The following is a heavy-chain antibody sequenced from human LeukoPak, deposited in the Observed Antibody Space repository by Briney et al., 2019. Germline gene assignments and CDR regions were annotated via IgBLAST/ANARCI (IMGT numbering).Heavy chain of an antibody. D-gene: IGHD3-10*01. J-gene: IGHJ4*02. CDR2: IRHDGSNE. CDR1: GFTFSSYG. CDR3: AKEVHPYDSGTYYFDY. Sequence: PGGSLRLSCVGSGFTFSSYGMHWVRQAAGKGLEWVAFIRHDGSNEYYAHSVKGRFTVSRDNSKNTLFLQMNSLRVEEMAVYYCAKEVHPYDSGTYYFDYWGRGTLVTVSS. V-gene: IGHV3-30*02.